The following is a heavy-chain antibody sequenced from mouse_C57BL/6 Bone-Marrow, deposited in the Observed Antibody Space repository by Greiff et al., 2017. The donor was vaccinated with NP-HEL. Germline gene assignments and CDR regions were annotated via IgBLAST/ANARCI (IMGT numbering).Heavy chain of an antibody. V-gene: IGHV1-69*01. CDR2: VDPSDSDT. D-gene: IGHD1-1*01. CDR3: ARKGLKNSSSPWYFDG. CDR1: GYTFTSYY. Sequence: QVQLQQPGAELVMPGASVKMSCKASGYTFTSYYMHWVKQSHGKGLEWIGEVDPSDSDTSYNQKFKGKATLTVDKSSSTAYMQLSSLTSEDSAVYYCARKGLKNSSSPWYFDGWGTGTTVTVSS. J-gene: IGHJ1*03.